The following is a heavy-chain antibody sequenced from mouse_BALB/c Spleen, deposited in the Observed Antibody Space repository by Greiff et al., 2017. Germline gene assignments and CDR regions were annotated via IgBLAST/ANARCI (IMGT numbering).Heavy chain of an antibody. V-gene: IGHV1-54*01. D-gene: IGHD4-1*01. J-gene: IGHJ4*01. CDR3: ARRGELGRNYYAMDY. CDR2: INPGSGGT. CDR1: GYAFTNYL. Sequence: QVQLQQSGAELVRPGTSVKVSCKASGYAFTNYLIEWVKQRPGQGLEWIGVINPGSGGTNYNEKFKGKATLTADKSSSTAYMQLSSLTSDDSAVYFCARRGELGRNYYAMDYWGQGTSVTVSS.